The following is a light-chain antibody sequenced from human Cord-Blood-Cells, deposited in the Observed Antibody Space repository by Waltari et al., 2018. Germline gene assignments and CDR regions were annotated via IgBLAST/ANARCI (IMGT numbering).Light chain of an antibody. CDR1: QSVSSY. CDR3: QQRSNWIT. J-gene: IGKJ5*01. V-gene: IGKV3-11*01. CDR2: DAS. Sequence: EIVLTQSPAPLSLSPGERAPLACRASQSVSSYLAWYQRKPGQAPRLLIYDASNRATGIPARFSGSGSGTDFTLTISSLEPEDFAVYYCQQRSNWITFGQGTRLEIK.